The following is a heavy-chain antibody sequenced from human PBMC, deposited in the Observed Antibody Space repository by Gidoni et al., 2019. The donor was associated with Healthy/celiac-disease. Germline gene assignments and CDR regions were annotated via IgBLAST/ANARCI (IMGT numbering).Heavy chain of an antibody. D-gene: IGHD2-21*02. CDR2: INPNSGGT. Sequence: QVQLVQSGAEVKKPGASVKVSCTASGYTFTGYYMHWVRQAPGQGLEWMGWINPNSGGTNYAQKFQGRVTMTRDTSISTAYMELSRLRSDDTAVYYCASSIVVVTGMEAFDIWGQGTMVTVSS. CDR1: GYTFTGYY. CDR3: ASSIVVVTGMEAFDI. J-gene: IGHJ3*02. V-gene: IGHV1-2*02.